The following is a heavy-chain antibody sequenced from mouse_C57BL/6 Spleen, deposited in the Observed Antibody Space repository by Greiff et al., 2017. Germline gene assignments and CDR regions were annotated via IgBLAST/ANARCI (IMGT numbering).Heavy chain of an antibody. CDR3: ARRVGCSYYYAMDY. Sequence: EVKLVESGRGLVKPGGSLTLSCAASGFTFSDYGMHWVRQAPEKGLEWVAYISSGSSTIYYEHTVKGRFTISRDNAKNTLFLQLTSLTSEDTAMYYCARRVGCSYYYAMDYWGQGTSVTVSS. V-gene: IGHV5-17*01. CDR2: ISSGSSTI. D-gene: IGHD2-2*01. J-gene: IGHJ4*01. CDR1: GFTFSDYG.